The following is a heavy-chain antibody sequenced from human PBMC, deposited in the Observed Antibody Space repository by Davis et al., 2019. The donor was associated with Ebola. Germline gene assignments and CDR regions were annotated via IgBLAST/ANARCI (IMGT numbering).Heavy chain of an antibody. V-gene: IGHV3-23*01. J-gene: IGHJ5*02. D-gene: IGHD3-3*01. CDR2: ISGSGGST. CDR3: ARDADRSFAGNFGWFDP. CDR1: VITFSSYA. Sequence: GGSLRLSCTDSVITFSSYAMTWVRQAPGKGLEWVSAISGSGGSTYYADSVKGRFTISRDNSKKTLYLQMNSLRAEDTAVYYCARDADRSFAGNFGWFDPWGQGTLVTVSS.